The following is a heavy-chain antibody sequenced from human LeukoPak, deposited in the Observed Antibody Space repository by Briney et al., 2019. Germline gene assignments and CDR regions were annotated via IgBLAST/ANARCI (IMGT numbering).Heavy chain of an antibody. CDR1: GFTFSSYS. CDR3: SRDRHCIGSTCYGL. CDR2: ISSSSSII. J-gene: IGHJ4*02. D-gene: IGHD2-2*01. V-gene: IGHV3-48*01. Sequence: PGGSLRLSCAASGFTFSSYSMNWVRQAPGKGLEWVSYISSSSSIIYYADSVKGRFIISRDNSKNTLYLQMNSLRAEDTAVYYCSRDRHCIGSTCYGLWGQGTRVTVSS.